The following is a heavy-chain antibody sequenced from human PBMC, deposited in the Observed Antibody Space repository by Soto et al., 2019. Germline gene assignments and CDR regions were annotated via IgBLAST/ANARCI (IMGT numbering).Heavy chain of an antibody. D-gene: IGHD2-15*01. CDR1: GDSIRSGSSY. CDR2: FYYSGDT. Sequence: PSETLSLTCTVSGDSIRSGSSYWGWVRQPPGKGLEWIGSFYYSGDTHYNPSLKSRVTISVDTSKNQFSLNLSFVTAADTAVYYCATMGTPATGLYYFDYWGQGTLVTVSS. J-gene: IGHJ4*02. V-gene: IGHV4-39*07. CDR3: ATMGTPATGLYYFDY.